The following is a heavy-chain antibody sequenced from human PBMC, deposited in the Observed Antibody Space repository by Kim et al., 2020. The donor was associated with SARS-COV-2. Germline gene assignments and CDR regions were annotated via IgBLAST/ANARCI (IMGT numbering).Heavy chain of an antibody. V-gene: IGHV4-34*01. Sequence: SETLSLTCAVYGGSFSGYYWSWIRQPPGKGLEWIGEINHSGSTNYNPSLKSRVTISVDTSKNQFSLKLSSVTAADTAVYYCARGPRRYYDSNFDYWGQGT. J-gene: IGHJ4*02. CDR1: GGSFSGYY. CDR2: INHSGST. D-gene: IGHD3-22*01. CDR3: ARGPRRYYDSNFDY.